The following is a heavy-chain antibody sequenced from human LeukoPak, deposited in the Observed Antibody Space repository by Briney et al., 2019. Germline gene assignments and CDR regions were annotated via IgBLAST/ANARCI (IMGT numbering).Heavy chain of an antibody. CDR2: VTSDGSIT. Sequence: QPGGSLRLSCAASGFTFSSYWMHWVRQGPGKGLVWVSRVTSDGSITTYADSVKGRFTISRDNAKNTLYLQMNSLSAEDTAVYYCARDVPGQFGGVDYWGQGTLVTVSS. CDR3: ARDVPGQFGGVDY. CDR1: GFTFSSYW. V-gene: IGHV3-74*03. D-gene: IGHD3-10*01. J-gene: IGHJ4*02.